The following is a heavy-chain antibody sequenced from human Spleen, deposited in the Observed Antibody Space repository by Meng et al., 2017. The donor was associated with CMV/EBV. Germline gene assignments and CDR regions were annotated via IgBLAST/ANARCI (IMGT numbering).Heavy chain of an antibody. D-gene: IGHD6-6*01. V-gene: IGHV1-2*04. Sequence: QVHGVMAGAEVRQPGAYAVVSRKASVSPFTVYYMTWGRQAPGQGLGVMWWINPHSGGTNNAKKFQVWVTMTSDTYSSTAYMELSRLISDDTAVYYRARDPPGIAARPPVYWGQGTLVTVSS. CDR3: ARDPPGIAARPPVY. CDR2: INPHSGGT. J-gene: IGHJ4*02. CDR1: VSPFTVYY.